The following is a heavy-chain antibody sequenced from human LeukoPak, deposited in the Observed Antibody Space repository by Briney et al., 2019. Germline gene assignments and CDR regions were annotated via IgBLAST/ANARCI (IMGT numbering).Heavy chain of an antibody. CDR1: GFTFSSYS. J-gene: IGHJ4*02. CDR2: ISSSSSYI. V-gene: IGHV3-21*01. D-gene: IGHD6-13*01. Sequence: GGSLRLSCAASGFTFSSYSMNWVRQAPGKGLEWVSSISSSSSYIYYADSVKGRFTISRDNAKNSLYLQMNSLGAEDTAVYYCAKDRSGYSSSWYATRGFDYWGQGTLVTVSS. CDR3: AKDRSGYSSSWYATRGFDY.